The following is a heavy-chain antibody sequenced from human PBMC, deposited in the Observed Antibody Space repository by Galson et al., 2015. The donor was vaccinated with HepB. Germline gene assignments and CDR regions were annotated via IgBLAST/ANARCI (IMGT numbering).Heavy chain of an antibody. V-gene: IGHV3-30*18. J-gene: IGHJ4*02. D-gene: IGHD6-13*01. CDR1: GFTFSSYG. Sequence: SLRLSCAASGFTFSSYGMHWVRQAPGKGLEWVAVISYDGPYTYYADSVNGRFTISRDNSKNTLYLQMNSLRAEDTAVYYCAKSREHYSSSWYVDYWGQGILVTVSS. CDR3: AKSREHYSSSWYVDY. CDR2: ISYDGPYT.